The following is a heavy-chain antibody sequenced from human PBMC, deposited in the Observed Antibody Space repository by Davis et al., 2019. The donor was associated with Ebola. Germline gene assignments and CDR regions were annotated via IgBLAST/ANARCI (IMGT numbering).Heavy chain of an antibody. Sequence: SVKVSCKASGYTFTSYYMHWVRQAPGQGLEWMGIINPSGGSTSYAQKFQGRVTMTRDTSTSTVYMELSSLRSEDTAVYYCARVPMPTWLLEDYGMDVWGKGTTVTVSS. CDR1: GYTFTSYY. CDR2: INPSGGST. J-gene: IGHJ6*04. D-gene: IGHD5-24*01. V-gene: IGHV1-46*01. CDR3: ARVPMPTWLLEDYGMDV.